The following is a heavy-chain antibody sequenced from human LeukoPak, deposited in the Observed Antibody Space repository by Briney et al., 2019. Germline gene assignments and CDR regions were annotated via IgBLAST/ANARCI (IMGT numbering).Heavy chain of an antibody. Sequence: GRSLRLSCAASGFTFSSYAMHWVRQAPGKGLEWVAVISYDGTNKYYADSVKGRFTISRDNSKNTLYLQMNSLRAEDTAVYYCAKDVYYDSSGYYTAFDYWGQGTLVTVSS. CDR3: AKDVYYDSSGYYTAFDY. V-gene: IGHV3-30*04. CDR2: ISYDGTNK. D-gene: IGHD3-22*01. CDR1: GFTFSSYA. J-gene: IGHJ4*02.